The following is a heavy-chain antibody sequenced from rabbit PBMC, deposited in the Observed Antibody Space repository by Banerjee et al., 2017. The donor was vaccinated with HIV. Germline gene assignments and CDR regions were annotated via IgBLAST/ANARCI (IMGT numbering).Heavy chain of an antibody. V-gene: IGHV1S47*01. CDR3: ARDETDDAGYNYRL. D-gene: IGHD7-1*01. CDR2: IYSSNGDK. CDR1: GSDISSNA. J-gene: IGHJ4*01. Sequence: QEQLEESGGGLVQPEGSLTLTCKASGSDISSNAMCWVRQAPGKGLELIACIYSSNGDKWYASWVNGRFTISRSTSLNTVDLKMTSLTVADTATYFCARDETDDAGYNYRLWGPGTLVTVS.